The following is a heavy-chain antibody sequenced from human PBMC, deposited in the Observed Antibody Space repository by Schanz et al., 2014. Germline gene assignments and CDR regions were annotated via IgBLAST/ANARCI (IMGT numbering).Heavy chain of an antibody. V-gene: IGHV3-53*01. CDR1: GFSVSTNY. D-gene: IGHD2-2*02. CDR3: ARDEGREGYNLAFDV. CDR2: LYINAGST. J-gene: IGHJ3*01. Sequence: EVQLVESGGGLIQPGGSLRLSCAVSGFSVSTNYMSWARQAPGKGLEWISSLYINAGSTRYADSVKGRFFISRDSSKNTLFLQMNSLRADDTAIYFCARDEGREGYNLAFDVWGQGTLVTVSS.